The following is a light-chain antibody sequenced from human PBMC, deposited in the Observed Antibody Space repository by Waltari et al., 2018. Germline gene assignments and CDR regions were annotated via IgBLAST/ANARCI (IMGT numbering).Light chain of an antibody. Sequence: QSVVTQPPSVSGTPGQRVTVSCSGTSPNIGDNAVSWYQQVPGSAPKLLIYGNDQLPSGVPDRYSASKSGTSASLVINGVKSDDEADFYCAAWDDNLNGPIFGTGTRVTVL. CDR1: SPNIGDNA. V-gene: IGLV1-44*01. J-gene: IGLJ1*01. CDR2: GND. CDR3: AAWDDNLNGPI.